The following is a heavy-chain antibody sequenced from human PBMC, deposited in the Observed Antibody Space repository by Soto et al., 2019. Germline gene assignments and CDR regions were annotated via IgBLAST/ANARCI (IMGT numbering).Heavy chain of an antibody. D-gene: IGHD4-4*01. Sequence: PGGSLRLSCEASGFTFTKYGMHWVRQAPGKGLEWVAVISYDGNKEYFADSVKGRFTISRDNARNKLYLQMNSLRGDDTAVYYCVKDSFTNYSPYSYYAMDVWGQGTTVTVSS. CDR2: ISYDGNKE. V-gene: IGHV3-30*18. CDR1: GFTFTKYG. J-gene: IGHJ6*02. CDR3: VKDSFTNYSPYSYYAMDV.